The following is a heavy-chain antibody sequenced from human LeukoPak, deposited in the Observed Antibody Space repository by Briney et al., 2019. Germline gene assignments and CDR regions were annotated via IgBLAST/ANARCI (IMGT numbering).Heavy chain of an antibody. CDR1: GFTFSDYR. J-gene: IGHJ4*02. Sequence: GGSLRLSCAASGFTFSDYRMSWVRQAPGKGLEWVANIRQDGGEKYYVDSVEGRFTISRDNAKNSLYVQMNSLRAEDTAVYYCAREWSYDSSGYYPFYWGQGTLVTVSS. V-gene: IGHV3-7*01. CDR3: AREWSYDSSGYYPFY. CDR2: IRQDGGEK. D-gene: IGHD3-22*01.